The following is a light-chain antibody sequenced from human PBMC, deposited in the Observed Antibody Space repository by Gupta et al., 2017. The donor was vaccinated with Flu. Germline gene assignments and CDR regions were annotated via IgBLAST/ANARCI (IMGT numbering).Light chain of an antibody. V-gene: IGKV2-28*01. CDR3: IQTLQTPPT. Sequence: VTPGEPASISCRSSQSLLHSNGYSYLDWYLQKPGRSPELLIYFGSSRASGVPDRFSGSGSGTDFTLKISRVEAEDIGVYYCIQTLQTPPTFGQGTKVEIK. J-gene: IGKJ1*01. CDR2: FGS. CDR1: QSLLHSNGYSY.